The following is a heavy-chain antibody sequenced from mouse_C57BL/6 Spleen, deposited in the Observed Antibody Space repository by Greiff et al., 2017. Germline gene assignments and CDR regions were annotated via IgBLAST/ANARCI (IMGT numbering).Heavy chain of an antibody. CDR3: ARDSLYDGYPY. CDR2: ISDGGSYT. CDR1: GFTFSSYA. D-gene: IGHD2-3*01. Sequence: EVKVVESGGGLVKPGGSLKLSCAASGFTFSSYAMSWVRQTPEKRLEWVATISDGGSYTYYPDNVKGRFTISRDNAKNNLYLQMSHLKSEDTAMYYCARDSLYDGYPYWGQGTTLTVSS. V-gene: IGHV5-4*01. J-gene: IGHJ2*01.